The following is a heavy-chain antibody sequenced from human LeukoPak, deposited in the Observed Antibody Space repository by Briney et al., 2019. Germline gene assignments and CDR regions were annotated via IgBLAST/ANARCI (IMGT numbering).Heavy chain of an antibody. J-gene: IGHJ4*02. D-gene: IGHD3-22*01. CDR3: ARDLLNTYYYDSSGYYSLDY. V-gene: IGHV1-69*05. CDR1: GGTFSSYA. CDR2: IIPIFGTA. Sequence: ASVKVSCKASGGTFSSYAISWVRQAPGQGLEWMGRIIPIFGTANYPQKSQGRVTITTDESTSTAYMELSSLRSEDTAVYYCARDLLNTYYYDSSGYYSLDYWGQGTLVTVSS.